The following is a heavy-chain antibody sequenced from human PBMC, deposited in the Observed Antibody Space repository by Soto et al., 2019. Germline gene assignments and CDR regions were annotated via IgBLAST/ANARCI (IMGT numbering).Heavy chain of an antibody. CDR2: VKEDGSDK. V-gene: IGHV3-7*01. Sequence: PGGSLRLSCVVSGFNFSRDWMSWVRQAPGKGLEWVANVKEDGSDKYYVDSVKGRFSISRDNAKNSVYLQMNSLREEDTAVYYCTRDSCSGGSCWGQGTLVTVSS. CDR3: TRDSCSGGSC. D-gene: IGHD2-15*01. J-gene: IGHJ4*02. CDR1: GFNFSRDW.